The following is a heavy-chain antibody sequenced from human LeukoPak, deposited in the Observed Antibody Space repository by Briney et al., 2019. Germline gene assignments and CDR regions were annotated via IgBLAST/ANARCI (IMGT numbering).Heavy chain of an antibody. J-gene: IGHJ3*02. Sequence: GGSLRLSCAASGFTFSNYEMNWVRQAPGKGLDWVAYISRGGRTVDYADSVKGRFSISRDNSKNTVYLQMNSLRVEDTAVYYCARELREHGVFDIWGQGIMVTVSS. V-gene: IGHV3-48*03. CDR3: ARELREHGVFDI. CDR1: GFTFSNYE. D-gene: IGHD1-26*01. CDR2: ISRGGRTV.